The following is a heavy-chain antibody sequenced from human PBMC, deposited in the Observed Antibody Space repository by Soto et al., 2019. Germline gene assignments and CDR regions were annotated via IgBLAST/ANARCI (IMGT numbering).Heavy chain of an antibody. J-gene: IGHJ5*02. D-gene: IGHD3-22*01. CDR3: ARDRGSSGYYPNWFDP. CDR2: IYTSGST. V-gene: IGHV4-4*07. CDR1: GGSISSYY. Sequence: SATLSLTCTVSGGSISSYYWSWIRQPAGKGLEWIGRIYTSGSTNYNPSLKSRVTMSVDTSKNQFSLKLSSVTAADTAVYYCARDRGSSGYYPNWFDPWGQGTLVTVSS.